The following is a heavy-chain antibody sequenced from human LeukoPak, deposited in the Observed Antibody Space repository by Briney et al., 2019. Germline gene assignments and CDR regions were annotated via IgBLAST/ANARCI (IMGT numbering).Heavy chain of an antibody. D-gene: IGHD2-15*01. Sequence: PSETPSLTCAVYGGSFSGYYWSWIRQPPGKGLEWIGEINHSGSTNYNPSLKSRVAISVDTSKNQFSLKLSSVTAADTAVYYCARGPYCSGGSCSVAFDYWGQGTLVTVSS. CDR3: ARGPYCSGGSCSVAFDY. V-gene: IGHV4-34*01. CDR1: GGSFSGYY. J-gene: IGHJ4*02. CDR2: INHSGST.